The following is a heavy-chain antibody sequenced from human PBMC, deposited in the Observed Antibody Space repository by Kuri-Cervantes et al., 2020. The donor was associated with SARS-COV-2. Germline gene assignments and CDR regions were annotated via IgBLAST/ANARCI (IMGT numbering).Heavy chain of an antibody. Sequence: SVKVSCKASGYTFTSYGISWVRQAPGQGLEWMGGIIPIFGTANYAQKFQGRVTITADESTSTAYMELSSLRSEDTAVYYCARAMESYGVESGRGYYYYYYMDVWGQGTTVTVSS. CDR1: GYTFTSYG. CDR2: IIPIFGTA. J-gene: IGHJ6*03. CDR3: ARAMESYGVESGRGYYYYYYMDV. D-gene: IGHD1-26*01. V-gene: IGHV1-69*13.